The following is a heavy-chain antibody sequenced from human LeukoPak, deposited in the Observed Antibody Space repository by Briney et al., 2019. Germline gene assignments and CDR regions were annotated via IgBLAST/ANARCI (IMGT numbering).Heavy chain of an antibody. CDR1: GFTFSNYG. J-gene: IGHJ4*02. D-gene: IGHD1-26*01. Sequence: GGSLRLSCAASGFTFSNYGMHWVRQAPGKGLEWVAVIWYDGSNKYYAGSVKGRFTISRDNSNNTLYLQMNSLRAEDTAVYYCARDISGSFSLDYWGQGTLVTVSS. V-gene: IGHV3-33*01. CDR3: ARDISGSFSLDY. CDR2: IWYDGSNK.